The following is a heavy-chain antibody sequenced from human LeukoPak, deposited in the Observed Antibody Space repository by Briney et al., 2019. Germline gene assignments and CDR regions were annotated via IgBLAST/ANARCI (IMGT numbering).Heavy chain of an antibody. V-gene: IGHV4-34*01. D-gene: IGHD3-22*01. CDR1: GGSFSGYY. CDR2: INHSGDT. CDR3: AIYYYDSSGHFHAY. Sequence: SETLSLTCAVSGGSFSGYYWSLIRQPPGKGLEWIGEINHSGDTNYNPSLKSRVTISVDTSKKEFFLNLRSVTAADTAVYYCAIYYYDSSGHFHAYWGQGNLITVSS. J-gene: IGHJ4*02.